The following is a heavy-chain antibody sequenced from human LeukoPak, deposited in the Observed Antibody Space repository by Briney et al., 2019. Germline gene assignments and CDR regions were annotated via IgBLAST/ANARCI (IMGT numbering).Heavy chain of an antibody. Sequence: SQTLSPTCTVSGGSISSGGYYWSWIRQHPGKGLEWIGYIYYSGSTYYNPSLKSRVTISVDTSKNQFSLKLSSVTAADTAVYYCAREFVRPHRGNWFDPWGQGTLVTVSS. CDR2: IYYSGST. D-gene: IGHD3-10*01. CDR3: AREFVRPHRGNWFDP. V-gene: IGHV4-31*03. CDR1: GGSISSGGYY. J-gene: IGHJ5*02.